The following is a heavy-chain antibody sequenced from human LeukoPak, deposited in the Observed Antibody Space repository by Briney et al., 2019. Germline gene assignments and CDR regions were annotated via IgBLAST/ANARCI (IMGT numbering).Heavy chain of an antibody. Sequence: SETLSLTCGVYGGSLSGYVWTWIRQPPGKGLEWIGETNHSGSTNYNPSLKSRVTISVDTSKNQFSLKLSSVTAADTAVYYCARDWDWYKAFDYWGQGTLVTVSS. CDR2: TNHSGST. J-gene: IGHJ4*02. V-gene: IGHV4-34*01. CDR1: GGSLSGYV. CDR3: ARDWDWYKAFDY. D-gene: IGHD3/OR15-3a*01.